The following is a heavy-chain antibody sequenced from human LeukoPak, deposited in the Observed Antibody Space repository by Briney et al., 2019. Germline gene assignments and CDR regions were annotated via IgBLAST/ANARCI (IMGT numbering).Heavy chain of an antibody. V-gene: IGHV3-9*01. D-gene: IGHD3-10*01. CDR1: GFTFDDYA. J-gene: IGHJ4*02. CDR2: ISWNSGSI. Sequence: GGSLRLSCAASGFTFDDYAMHWVRQAPGKGLEWVSGISWNSGSIGYADSVKGRFTISRDNAKNSLYLQMNSLRAEDTALYYCAKDPYGSGQFGYWGQGTLVTVSS. CDR3: AKDPYGSGQFGY.